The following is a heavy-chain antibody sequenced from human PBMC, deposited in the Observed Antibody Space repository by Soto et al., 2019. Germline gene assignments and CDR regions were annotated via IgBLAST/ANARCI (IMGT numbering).Heavy chain of an antibody. D-gene: IGHD6-19*01. CDR2: IWSDGKKE. J-gene: IGHJ6*02. Sequence: QVQLVESGGGVVQPGRSLRLSCVGSGFPFWHYGMHWVRQAPGKGLEWVAVIWSDGKKESYADFVKGRFAISRDNFKDTLYLQMNSLRAEDSGVYYCGRDRDGGWFHMDVWGQGTMVTVSS. CDR1: GFPFWHYG. CDR3: GRDRDGGWFHMDV. V-gene: IGHV3-33*01.